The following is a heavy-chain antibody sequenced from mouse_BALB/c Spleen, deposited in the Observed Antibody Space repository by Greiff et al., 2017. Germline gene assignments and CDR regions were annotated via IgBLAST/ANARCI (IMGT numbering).Heavy chain of an antibody. V-gene: IGHV3-8*02. Sequence: EVKLMESGPSLVKPSQTLSLTCSVTGDSITSGYWNWIRKFPGNKLEYMGYISYSGSTYYNPSLKSRISITRDTSKNQYYLQLNSVTTEDTATYYCASYGQLRGSAPWCAYWGQGTLVTVSA. D-gene: IGHD1-1*01. J-gene: IGHJ3*01. CDR2: ISYSGST. CDR1: GDSITSGY. CDR3: ASYGQLRGSAPWCAY.